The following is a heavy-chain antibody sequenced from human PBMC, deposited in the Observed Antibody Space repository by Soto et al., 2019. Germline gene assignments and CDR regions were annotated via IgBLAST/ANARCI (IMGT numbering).Heavy chain of an antibody. CDR1: GFSFDDYA. CDR3: ARASRYSINWYAAFDL. Sequence: EVQLVESGGGLAQPSRSLGLSCAASGFSFDDYAMQWVRQAPGEGLDWVSGLSWNSGSIVYADSVKGRFTISRDNAKNSLYMQMDSLRVEDTAIYYCARASRYSINWYAAFDLWGQWTIVTVSS. CDR2: LSWNSGSI. D-gene: IGHD6-13*01. J-gene: IGHJ3*01. V-gene: IGHV3-9*01.